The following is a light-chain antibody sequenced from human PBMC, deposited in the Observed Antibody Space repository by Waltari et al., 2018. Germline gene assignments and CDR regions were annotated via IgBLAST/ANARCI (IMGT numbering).Light chain of an antibody. Sequence: ATLSLSPGERATLSCRASHTVHNYLAWYQQKPGQPPRLLIYDASNRATGIPARFSGSGSETDFTLTISSLEPEDFAVYYCQQRNTWPLTFGGGTTVEI. CDR2: DAS. J-gene: IGKJ4*01. V-gene: IGKV3-11*01. CDR1: HTVHNY. CDR3: QQRNTWPLT.